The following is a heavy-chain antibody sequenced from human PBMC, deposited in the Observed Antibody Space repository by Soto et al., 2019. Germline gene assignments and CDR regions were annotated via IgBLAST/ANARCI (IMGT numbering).Heavy chain of an antibody. J-gene: IGHJ6*02. V-gene: IGHV3-23*01. CDR1: GFTFSSYA. CDR2: ISGSGGST. D-gene: IGHD4-17*01. Sequence: GGSLRLSCAASGFTFSSYAMSWVRQAPGKGLEWVSAISGSGGSTYYADSVKGRFTISRDNSKNTLYLQMNSLRAEDTAVYYCAKWEYPATNLNGYYGMDVWGQGTTVTVSS. CDR3: AKWEYPATNLNGYYGMDV.